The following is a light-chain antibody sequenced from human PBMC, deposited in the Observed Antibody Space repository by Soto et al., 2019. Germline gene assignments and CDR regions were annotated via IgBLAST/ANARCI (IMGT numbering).Light chain of an antibody. V-gene: IGKV3-11*01. CDR1: QSVDRY. J-gene: IGKJ2*02. CDR2: DAY. CDR3: QQRGKWPST. Sequence: EVVLTQSPDTLSLSPGETATLSCRASQSVDRYVAWYQQKVGQPPRLLIYDAYTRSTGVGARFTGSGSATDISLTIPSLGPEDFAVYYCQQRGKWPSTFGPWTKVEMK.